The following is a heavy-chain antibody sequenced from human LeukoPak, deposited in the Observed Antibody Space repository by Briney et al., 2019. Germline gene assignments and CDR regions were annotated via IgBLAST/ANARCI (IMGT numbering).Heavy chain of an antibody. D-gene: IGHD2-2*01. V-gene: IGHV1-8*01. CDR3: ARPVKRCSSTSSYPPGY. J-gene: IGHJ4*02. Sequence: ASVKVSCKASGYTFTSYDINWVRQATGQGLEWMGWMNPNSGNTGYAQKFQGRVTMTRNSSISTAYMELSSLRSEDTAVYYCARPVKRCSSTSSYPPGYWGQGTLVTVSS. CDR1: GYTFTSYD. CDR2: MNPNSGNT.